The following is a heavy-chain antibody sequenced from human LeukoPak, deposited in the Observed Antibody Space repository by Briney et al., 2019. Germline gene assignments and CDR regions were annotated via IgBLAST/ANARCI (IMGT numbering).Heavy chain of an antibody. CDR1: GGSISSYY. V-gene: IGHV4-4*09. D-gene: IGHD5-12*01. CDR3: ARDSGYDFNWFDP. Sequence: SETLSLTCTVSGGSISSYYWSWIRQPPGKGLEWIGYIYTSGSTNYNPSLKSRVTISVDTSKNQFSLKLSSVTAADTAVYYCARDSGYDFNWFDPWGQGTLVTVSS. CDR2: IYTSGST. J-gene: IGHJ5*02.